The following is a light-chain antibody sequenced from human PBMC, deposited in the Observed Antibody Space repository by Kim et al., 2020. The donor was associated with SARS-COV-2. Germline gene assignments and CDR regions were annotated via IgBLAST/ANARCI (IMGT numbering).Light chain of an antibody. CDR3: QHLT. CDR1: QSVLYSSNNKNY. J-gene: IGKJ4*01. V-gene: IGKV4-1*01. CDR2: WAS. Sequence: DIVMTQSPDSLAVSLGERATINCKSSQSVLYSSNNKNYLAWYQQKPGQPPKLLIYWASTRESGVPDRFSGSGSGTDFTLTISSLQAEDVAVYYCQHLTFGGGTKVDIK.